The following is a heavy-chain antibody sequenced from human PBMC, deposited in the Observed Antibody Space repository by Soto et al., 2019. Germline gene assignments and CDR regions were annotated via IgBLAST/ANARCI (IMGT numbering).Heavy chain of an antibody. CDR3: GRGVRLLRGSFDP. CDR2: INHNTNT. V-gene: IGHV4-34*01. J-gene: IGHJ5*02. Sequence: SETLSLTCAVYGGSFSDTYWNWFRQPPGKGLEWIGEINHNTNTIYNPSLTSRVTISVDTSKNHFSLKLTSVTAADTAVYYCGRGVRLLRGSFDPWGQGTLVTVSS. CDR1: GGSFSDTY. D-gene: IGHD2-21*01.